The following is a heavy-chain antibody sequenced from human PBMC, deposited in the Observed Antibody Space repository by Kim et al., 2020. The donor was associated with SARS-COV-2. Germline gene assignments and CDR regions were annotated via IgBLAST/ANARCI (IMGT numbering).Heavy chain of an antibody. CDR3: ARDYNGYRFHY. CDR2: YN. Sequence: YNDYAVSVKSRITLNPDTSKNHFSLQLNSVTPEDTAVYYCARDYNGYRFHYWGQGTLVTVSS. J-gene: IGHJ4*02. D-gene: IGHD5-12*01. V-gene: IGHV6-1*01.